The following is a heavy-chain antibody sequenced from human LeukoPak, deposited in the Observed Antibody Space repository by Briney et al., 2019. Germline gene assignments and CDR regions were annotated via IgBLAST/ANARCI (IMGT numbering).Heavy chain of an antibody. CDR2: ISGSGAKT. V-gene: IGHV3-23*01. CDR1: GFTFRSYA. D-gene: IGHD2-8*01. J-gene: IGHJ3*02. CDR3: AKGASGWEYATFDI. Sequence: PGGSPRLSCEASGFTFRSYAMTWVRQAPGKGLEWVSAISGSGAKTYYADSVKGRFTISRDNSKNALFLQMNSLKFEDMAIYYCAKGASGWEYATFDIWGQGTVVTVSS.